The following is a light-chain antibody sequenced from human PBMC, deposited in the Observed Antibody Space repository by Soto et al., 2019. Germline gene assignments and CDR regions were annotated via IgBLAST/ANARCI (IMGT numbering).Light chain of an antibody. J-gene: IGKJ4*01. CDR2: DAS. V-gene: IGKV3-11*01. CDR1: QSVSSY. CDR3: QHRSNWLT. Sequence: EIVLTQSPATLSLSPGERATLSCRASQSVSSYLAWYQQKPGQAPRLLIYDASNRATGIPARFSGSGSGTFFTLTISSLEPEYFAVYYCQHRSNWLTFGGGTKVEIK.